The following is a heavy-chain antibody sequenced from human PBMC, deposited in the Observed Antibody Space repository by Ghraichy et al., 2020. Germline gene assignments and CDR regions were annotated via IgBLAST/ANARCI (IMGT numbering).Heavy chain of an antibody. V-gene: IGHV4-59*01. CDR2: IYYSGST. CDR3: ARGGLSSNY. J-gene: IGHJ4*02. CDR1: GGSISSYY. D-gene: IGHD2/OR15-2a*01. Sequence: SETLSLTCTVSGGSISSYYWSWIRQPPGKGLEWIGYIYYSGSTNYNPSLKSRVTISVDTSKNQFSLKLSSVTAADTAVYYCARGGLSSNYWGQGTLVTVSS.